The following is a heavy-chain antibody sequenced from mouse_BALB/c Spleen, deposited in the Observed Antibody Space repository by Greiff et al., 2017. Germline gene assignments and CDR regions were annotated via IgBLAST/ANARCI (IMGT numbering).Heavy chain of an antibody. J-gene: IGHJ4*01. D-gene: IGHD2-1*01. CDR2: IRLKSNNYAT. CDR3: TRGNYPYYAMDY. V-gene: IGHV6-6*02. Sequence: EVKVVESGGGLVQPGGSMKLSCVASGFTFSNYWMNWVRQSPEKGLEWVAEIRLKSNNYATHYAESVKGRFTISRDDSKSSVYLQMNNLRAEDTGIYYCTRGNYPYYAMDYWGQGTSVTVSS. CDR1: GFTFSNYW.